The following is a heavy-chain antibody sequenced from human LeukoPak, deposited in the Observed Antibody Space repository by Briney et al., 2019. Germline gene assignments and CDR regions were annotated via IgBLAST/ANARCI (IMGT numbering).Heavy chain of an antibody. J-gene: IGHJ4*02. Sequence: GGSLRLSCAASGFTFSSYDMHWVRQTTGKGLEWVSGIGTIGDTYYSGSVKGRFTISRDNAKNSLYLQMDSLRAEDTAVYYCVRAYPPLRTSAAGDHWGQGALVTVSS. V-gene: IGHV3-13*01. CDR1: GFTFSSYD. CDR3: VRAYPPLRTSAAGDH. CDR2: IGTIGDT. D-gene: IGHD6-25*01.